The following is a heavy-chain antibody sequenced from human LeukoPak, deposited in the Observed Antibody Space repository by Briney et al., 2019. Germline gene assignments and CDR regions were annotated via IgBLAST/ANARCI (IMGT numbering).Heavy chain of an antibody. CDR1: GGSISSGSYY. V-gene: IGHV4-61*02. J-gene: IGHJ4*02. D-gene: IGHD2-15*01. CDR2: IYTSGST. Sequence: PSQTLSLTCTVSGGSISSGSYYWSWIRQPAGKGLEWIGRIYTSGSTNYNPSLKSRVTISVDRSKNQFSLKLSSVTAADTAVYYCARGEYCSGGSCYLYNWGQGTLVTVSS. CDR3: ARGEYCSGGSCYLYN.